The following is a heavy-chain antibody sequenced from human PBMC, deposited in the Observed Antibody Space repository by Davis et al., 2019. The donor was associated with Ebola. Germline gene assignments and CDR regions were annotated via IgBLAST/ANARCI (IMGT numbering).Heavy chain of an antibody. J-gene: IGHJ4*02. CDR2: ISHDGSNT. CDR3: TREDWGSSYFDF. V-gene: IGHV3-30-3*01. D-gene: IGHD7-27*01. CDR1: GFTFSDYA. Sequence: PGGSLRLSCAASGFTFSDYALHWVRQAPVKGLEWVAVISHDGSNTHYADSVKGRFTISRDNYESTLYLQMNSLRAEDTAVYYCTREDWGSSYFDFWGQGTLVTVSS.